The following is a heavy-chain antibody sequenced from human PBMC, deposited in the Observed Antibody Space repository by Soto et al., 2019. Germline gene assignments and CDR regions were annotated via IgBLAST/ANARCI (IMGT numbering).Heavy chain of an antibody. D-gene: IGHD3-16*02. CDR3: AKDVYDYIWGSYLTYYFDY. V-gene: IGHV3-23*01. Sequence: EVQLLESGGGLVQPGGSLRLSCAASGFTFSSYAMSWVRQAPGKGLEWVSAISGSGGSTYYADSVKGRFTISRDNSNNTLYLQMNSLRAEDTAVYYCAKDVYDYIWGSYLTYYFDYWGQGTLVTVSS. J-gene: IGHJ4*02. CDR1: GFTFSSYA. CDR2: ISGSGGST.